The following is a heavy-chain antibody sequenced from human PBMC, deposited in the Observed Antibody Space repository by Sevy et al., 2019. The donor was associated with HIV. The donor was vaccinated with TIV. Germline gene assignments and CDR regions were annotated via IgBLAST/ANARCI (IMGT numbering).Heavy chain of an antibody. V-gene: IGHV4-39*01. J-gene: IGHJ5*02. CDR1: GGSISSSSYY. D-gene: IGHD2-2*02. CDR2: IYYSGST. CDR3: ARQDCSSTSCYRLDP. Sequence: SETLSLTCTVSGGSISSSSYYWGWIRQPPGKGLEWIGSIYYSGSTYYNPSLKSRVTISVDTSKNQFSLKLSSVTAADTAVYYCARQDCSSTSCYRLDPWGQGTLVTVSS.